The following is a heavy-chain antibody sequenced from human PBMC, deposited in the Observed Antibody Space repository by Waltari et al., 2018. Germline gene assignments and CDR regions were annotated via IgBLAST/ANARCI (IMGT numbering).Heavy chain of an antibody. J-gene: IGHJ4*02. CDR2: IKMDGSIT. CDR1: GFTFSSYW. Sequence: EMQLVESGGGLVQPGGSLRLSCAASGFTFSSYWMHWVRQAPGKGLVSVSHIKMDGSITNYVDAVKRRFTISRDNAKNTLFLQMNSLRAEDTAVYYCVLYSSDFLGDCWGQGTLVTVSS. V-gene: IGHV3-74*01. D-gene: IGHD6-25*01. CDR3: VLYSSDFLGDC.